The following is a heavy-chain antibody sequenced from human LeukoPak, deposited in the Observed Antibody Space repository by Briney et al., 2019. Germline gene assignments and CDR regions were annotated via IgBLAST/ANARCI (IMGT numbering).Heavy chain of an antibody. V-gene: IGHV3-53*04. CDR1: GFTVSSNY. CDR3: ATVNLTGYSSGWFDY. J-gene: IGHJ5*01. CDR2: IYNGGST. D-gene: IGHD6-19*01. Sequence: GGSLRLSCAASGFTVSSNYMSWVRQAPGKGLEWVSVIYNGGSTYYADSVKGRFTISRHNSKNTLYLQMNSLRAEDTAVYYCATVNLTGYSSGWFDYWGQGTLVTVSS.